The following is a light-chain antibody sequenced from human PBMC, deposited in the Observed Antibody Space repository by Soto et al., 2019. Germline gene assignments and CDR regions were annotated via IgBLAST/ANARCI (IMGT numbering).Light chain of an antibody. V-gene: IGLV2-14*01. CDR1: SSDVGGYNY. CDR3: SSYTSSSTRFYV. J-gene: IGLJ1*01. CDR2: EVS. Sequence: QSVLTQPASVSGSPGQSITISCTGTSSDVGGYNYVSWYQQHPGKAPKLMIYEVSNRPSGVSNRFSGSKSGNTASLTISGLQAEDEADYYCSSYTSSSTRFYVFGTGTKVTV.